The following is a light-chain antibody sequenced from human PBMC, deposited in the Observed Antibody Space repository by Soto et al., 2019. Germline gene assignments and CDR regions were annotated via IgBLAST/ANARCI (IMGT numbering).Light chain of an antibody. J-gene: IGKJ1*01. CDR2: SAS. Sequence: EIVLTQSPGTLSFSPWERSTLSGSASQSVSSSYVGWYQQKAGQAPRLLIYSASSRATGIPDRFGGSESGTDFTLTISRLEPEDFAVYYCQHYGNSPQTFGQGTKVDIK. V-gene: IGKV3-20*01. CDR3: QHYGNSPQT. CDR1: QSVSSSY.